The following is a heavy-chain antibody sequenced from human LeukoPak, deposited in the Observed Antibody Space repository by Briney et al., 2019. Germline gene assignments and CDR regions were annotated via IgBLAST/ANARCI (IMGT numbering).Heavy chain of an antibody. CDR2: IRYDGSNK. J-gene: IGHJ4*02. D-gene: IGHD5-18*01. Sequence: PGGSLRLSCAASGLTFSSYGMHWVRQAPGKGLEWVAFIRYDGSNKYYADSVKGRFTISRDNSKNTLYLQMNSPRAEDTAVYYCAKERDTAMVTIDYWGQGTLVTVSS. V-gene: IGHV3-30*02. CDR1: GLTFSSYG. CDR3: AKERDTAMVTIDY.